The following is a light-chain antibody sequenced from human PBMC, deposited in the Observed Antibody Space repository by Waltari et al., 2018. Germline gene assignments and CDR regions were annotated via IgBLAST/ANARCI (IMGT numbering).Light chain of an antibody. Sequence: EIVLTQSPGTASLSPGERVTLPCRASQSVGSSSIAWYQQKPGQAPRLVIYRASRRATGIPDRFSGSGSGTDFSLTISRLEPEDFAVYYCQQHGTLPATFGQGTKVEIK. V-gene: IGKV3-20*01. CDR3: QQHGTLPAT. J-gene: IGKJ1*01. CDR1: QSVGSSS. CDR2: RAS.